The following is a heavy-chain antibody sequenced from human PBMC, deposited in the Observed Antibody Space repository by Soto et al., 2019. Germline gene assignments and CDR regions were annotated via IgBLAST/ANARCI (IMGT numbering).Heavy chain of an antibody. CDR2: ISSSGSTI. Sequence: GGSLRLSCAASGFTFSDYYMSWIRQAPGKGLEWVSYISSSGSTIYYADSVKGRFTISRDNAKNSLYLQMNSLRAEDTAVYYCARDAHRYYYYYYMDVWGKGTTVTVSS. CDR1: GFTFSDYY. CDR3: ARDAHRYYYYYYMDV. J-gene: IGHJ6*03. V-gene: IGHV3-11*01.